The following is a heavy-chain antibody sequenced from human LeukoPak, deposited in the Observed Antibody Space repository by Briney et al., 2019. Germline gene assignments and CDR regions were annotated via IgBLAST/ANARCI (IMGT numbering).Heavy chain of an antibody. CDR2: ISVSGGTT. J-gene: IGHJ5*02. D-gene: IGHD3-22*01. CDR1: GFTFSNYA. Sequence: GGSLRLSCAASGFTFSNYAMSWVRQAPGKGLEWVSGISVSGGTTYYADSVKGRFTISRDNSKNTLYLHMNSLRAEDTALYYCAKFPLDSSGYPPWGQGTLVTVSS. CDR3: AKFPLDSSGYPP. V-gene: IGHV3-23*01.